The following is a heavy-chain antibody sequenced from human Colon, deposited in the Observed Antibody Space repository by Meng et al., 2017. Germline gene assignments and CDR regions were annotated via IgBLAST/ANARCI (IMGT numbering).Heavy chain of an antibody. V-gene: IGHV1-18*01. CDR1: GHTFTSYG. J-gene: IGHJ6*02. CDR2: INTYNGNT. Sequence: ASVKVSCKTSGHTFTSYGISWVRQAPGHGLEWMGWINTYNGNTNYAQKLQGRVTMTTDTSTSTAYMELRSLRSDDKAVYYCARDGTMVRGVFSYFGMDVWGQGTTVTVSS. D-gene: IGHD3-10*01. CDR3: ARDGTMVRGVFSYFGMDV.